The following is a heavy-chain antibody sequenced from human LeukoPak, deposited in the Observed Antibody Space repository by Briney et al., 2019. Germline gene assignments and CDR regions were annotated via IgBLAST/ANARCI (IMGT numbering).Heavy chain of an antibody. CDR2: ISGSSGGT. CDR3: AKRGIVIRGILIIGFHKEAYYFDY. D-gene: IGHD3-10*01. J-gene: IGHJ4*02. Sequence: GGSLRLSCVVSGITVSNYAINWVRQAPGKGLGWVSGISGSSGGTKYADSVKGRFTISRDNSLNTVYLQMNSLRAEDTAVYFCAKRGIVIRGILIIGFHKEAYYFDYWGQGILVTVSS. CDR1: GITVSNYA. V-gene: IGHV3-23*01.